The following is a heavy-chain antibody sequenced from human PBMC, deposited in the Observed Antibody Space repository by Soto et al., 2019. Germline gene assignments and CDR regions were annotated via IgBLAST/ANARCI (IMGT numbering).Heavy chain of an antibody. J-gene: IGHJ4*02. CDR1: GDSISDYFY. V-gene: IGHV4-4*07. CDR2: IYTDGTT. Sequence: QVQLQGSGPGQVKPSETLSLTYTVSGDSISDYFYWSWIRQPAGKGLEWIGRIYTDGTTKYNPSLQSQIALSLDKSKNQFSLRLSAVTAADTAVYYFAREVRGGFTGIFDQWGRGSRVTVSS. CDR3: AREVRGGFTGIFDQ. D-gene: IGHD2-15*01.